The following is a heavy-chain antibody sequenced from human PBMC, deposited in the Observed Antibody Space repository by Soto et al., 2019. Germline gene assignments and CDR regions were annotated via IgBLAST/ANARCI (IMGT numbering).Heavy chain of an antibody. J-gene: IGHJ6*02. D-gene: IGHD6-13*01. CDR2: IYPGDSDT. Sequence: SGESLKISXKGSGYSFTNYWIGWVRQMPGIGLEWIVIIYPGDSDTRYSPSFQGQVTISADRSISTAYLHWSSLKASDTAIYYSGRHQVAASGRHYYYGMDVGGQGATVTASS. CDR3: GRHQVAASGRHYYYGMDV. CDR1: GYSFTNYW. V-gene: IGHV5-51*01.